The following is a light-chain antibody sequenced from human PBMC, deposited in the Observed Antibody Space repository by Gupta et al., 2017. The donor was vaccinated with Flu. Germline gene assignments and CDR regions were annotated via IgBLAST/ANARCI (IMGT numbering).Light chain of an antibody. CDR2: AAS. CDR3: LQHNTYPYT. V-gene: IGKV1-17*02. CDR1: QDIRND. Sequence: DIQMTQSPSSLSASVGDRVTITCRASQDIRNDLDWYQQKPGKAPKSLMSAASSLQSWVPSGFSGSGSGTEFTLTMSNLQPEDFATYYCLQHNTYPYTFGQGTKLEI. J-gene: IGKJ2*01.